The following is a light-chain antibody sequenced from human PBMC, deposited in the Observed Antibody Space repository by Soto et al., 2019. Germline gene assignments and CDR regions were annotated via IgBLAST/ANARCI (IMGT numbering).Light chain of an antibody. CDR1: SSNIGAVYD. CDR2: GNS. V-gene: IGLV1-40*01. J-gene: IGLJ3*02. Sequence: QSVLTQPPSVSGAPGQRVTISCTGSSSNIGAVYDVHWYQQLPGTAPKLLIYGNSNRPSGVPDRFSASKSGTSASLAITGLRAEDEADYYCQSYDSSVSGWVFGGGTQLTVL. CDR3: QSYDSSVSGWV.